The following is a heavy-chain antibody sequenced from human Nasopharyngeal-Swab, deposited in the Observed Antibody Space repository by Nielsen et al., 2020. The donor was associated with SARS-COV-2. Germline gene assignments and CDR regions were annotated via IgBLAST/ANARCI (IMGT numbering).Heavy chain of an antibody. Sequence: ASVKVSCKASGYSFTAFHVHWVRQAPGQGLECMGRFNPNSGTANYVEKFEGRVTMTGDTSTGTAYMELSRLTHDDTAGYYCARGDYGDNHQYWGQGTPVTVSS. CDR1: GYSFTAFH. CDR3: ARGDYGDNHQY. V-gene: IGHV1-2*06. J-gene: IGHJ4*02. D-gene: IGHD4-17*01. CDR2: FNPNSGTA.